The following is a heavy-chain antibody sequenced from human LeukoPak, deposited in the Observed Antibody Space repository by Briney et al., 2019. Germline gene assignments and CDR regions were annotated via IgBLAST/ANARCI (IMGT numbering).Heavy chain of an antibody. D-gene: IGHD6-6*01. Sequence: PSETLSLTCTVSGGSISSSSYYWGWIRQPPGNGLEWIGRIYHSASTYYNPSAKSRVTISVAPSKNQFSLELGSVTAADTTVYYCARVPLVGSSSYYYYYYYMDVWGKGTTVTVSS. V-gene: IGHV4-39*07. CDR2: IYHSAST. CDR1: GGSISSSSYY. J-gene: IGHJ6*03. CDR3: ARVPLVGSSSYYYYYYYMDV.